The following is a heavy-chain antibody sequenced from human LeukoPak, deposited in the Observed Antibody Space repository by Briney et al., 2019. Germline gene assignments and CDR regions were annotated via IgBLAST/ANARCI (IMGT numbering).Heavy chain of an antibody. Sequence: GGSLRLSCAASGFTFSSYAMHWVRQAPGKGLEWVAVISYDGSNKYYADSVKGLFTISRDNSKNTLYLQMNSLRAEDTAVYYCARDRVHGYGSPDYWGQGTLVTVSS. D-gene: IGHD3-10*01. CDR3: ARDRVHGYGSPDY. J-gene: IGHJ4*02. V-gene: IGHV3-30*01. CDR1: GFTFSSYA. CDR2: ISYDGSNK.